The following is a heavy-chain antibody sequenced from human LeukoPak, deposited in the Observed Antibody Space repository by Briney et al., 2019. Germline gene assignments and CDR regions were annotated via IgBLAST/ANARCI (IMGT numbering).Heavy chain of an antibody. V-gene: IGHV3-33*01. J-gene: IGHJ4*02. CDR2: IWYDGSNK. Sequence: PGGSLRLSCAASGFTFSSYGMHWVRQAPGKGLEWVAVIWYDGSNKYYADSVKGRFTISRDDSKNTLYLQMNSLRAEDTALYYCARDIYSSGWYGDYWGQGTLVTVSS. D-gene: IGHD6-19*01. CDR1: GFTFSSYG. CDR3: ARDIYSSGWYGDY.